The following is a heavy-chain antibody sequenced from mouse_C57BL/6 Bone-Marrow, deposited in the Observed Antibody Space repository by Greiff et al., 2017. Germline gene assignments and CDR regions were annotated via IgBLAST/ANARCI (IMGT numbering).Heavy chain of an antibody. J-gene: IGHJ1*03. D-gene: IGHD1-1*01. V-gene: IGHV10-3*01. CDR2: IRSKSSNYAT. CDR1: GFTFNTYA. CDR3: VRDYYGSSYVRWYFDV. Sequence: EVQVVESGGGLVQPKGSLKLSCAASGFTFNTYAMHWVRQAPGKGLEWVARIRSKSSNYATYYADSVKDRFTISRDDSQSMLYLQMNNLKTEDTAMYYCVRDYYGSSYVRWYFDVWGTGTTVTVSS.